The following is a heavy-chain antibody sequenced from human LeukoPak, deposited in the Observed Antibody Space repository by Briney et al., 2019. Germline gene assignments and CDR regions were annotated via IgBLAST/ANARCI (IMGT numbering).Heavy chain of an antibody. V-gene: IGHV4-34*01. CDR1: GGSFSGYY. Sequence: SETLSLTCAVYGGSFSGYYRSWIRQPPGKGLEWIGEINHSGSTNYNPSLKSRVTISVDTSKNQFSLKLSSVTAADTAVYYCARGEVYCSSTSCLYYFDYWGQGTLVTVSS. J-gene: IGHJ4*02. CDR2: INHSGST. D-gene: IGHD2-2*01. CDR3: ARGEVYCSSTSCLYYFDY.